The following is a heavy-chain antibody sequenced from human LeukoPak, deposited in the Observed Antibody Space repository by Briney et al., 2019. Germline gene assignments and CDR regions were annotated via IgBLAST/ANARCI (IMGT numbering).Heavy chain of an antibody. V-gene: IGHV1-69*06. CDR1: GGTLWSYA. CDR2: IIPMFGTT. CDR3: ARATAKGNYYHGMDV. J-gene: IGHJ6*04. Sequence: SVKVSCKASGGTLWSYAMSWVRQAPGQGLEWMGGIIPMFGTTNYAQKFQGRATIGADTSTNTAYVEVRGLRSEDTAVYYCARATAKGNYYHGMDVWGKGTTVSVSS. D-gene: IGHD2-21*02.